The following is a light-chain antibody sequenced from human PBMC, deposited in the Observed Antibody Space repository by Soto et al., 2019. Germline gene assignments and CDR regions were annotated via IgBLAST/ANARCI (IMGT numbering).Light chain of an antibody. CDR1: QGVSSY. CDR2: DAS. J-gene: IGKJ5*01. CDR3: QQRSNWQIT. V-gene: IGKV3-11*01. Sequence: EIVLTQSPATLSLSPGERATLSCRASQGVSSYLAWYQQKPGQAPRLLIYDASNRATGIPARFSGSGSGTEFTLTINSLQSEDFAVYYCQQRSNWQITFGQGTRLEIK.